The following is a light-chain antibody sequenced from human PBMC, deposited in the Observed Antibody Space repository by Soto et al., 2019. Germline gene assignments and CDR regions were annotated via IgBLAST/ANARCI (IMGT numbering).Light chain of an antibody. V-gene: IGKV1-5*01. CDR1: QSISSW. CDR3: QHYNIYWT. J-gene: IGKJ1*01. Sequence: DIQMTQSPSTLSASVGDRVTITCRASQSISSWLAWYQQKPGKAPKLLIYDASSLESGVPSRFSGSGSGTKFPFPISSLQPDDFATYSGQHYNIYWTFGKGTKV. CDR2: DAS.